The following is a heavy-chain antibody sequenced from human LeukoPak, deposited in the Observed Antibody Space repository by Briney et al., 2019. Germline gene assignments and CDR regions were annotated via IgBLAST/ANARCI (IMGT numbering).Heavy chain of an antibody. CDR2: ISGSGGST. V-gene: IGHV3-23*01. CDR3: ANGGYYYDSSGYYYSQPPNDY. D-gene: IGHD3-22*01. Sequence: GGSLRLSCAASGFTFSSYAMSWVRQAPGKGLEWVSAISGSGGSTYYADSVKGRFTISRDNSKNTLYLQMSSLRAEDTAVYYCANGGYYYDSSGYYYSQPPNDYWGQGTLVTVSS. CDR1: GFTFSSYA. J-gene: IGHJ4*02.